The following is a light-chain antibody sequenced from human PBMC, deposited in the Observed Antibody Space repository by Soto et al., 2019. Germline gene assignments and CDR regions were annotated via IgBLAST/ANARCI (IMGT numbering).Light chain of an antibody. CDR2: DNN. V-gene: IGLV1-44*01. CDR1: SANIGSNT. Sequence: QSVLTQPPPTSGTPGQRVTISWSGSSANIGSNTVNWYQQFPGTAPKLLIHDNNQRPSEVPDRFSGSKSGTSASLAISGLQSEDEADYYCAAWDDTLNGVVFGGGTKLTVL. CDR3: AAWDDTLNGVV. J-gene: IGLJ2*01.